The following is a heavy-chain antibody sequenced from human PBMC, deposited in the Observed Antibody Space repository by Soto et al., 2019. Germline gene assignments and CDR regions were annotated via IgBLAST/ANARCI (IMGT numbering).Heavy chain of an antibody. V-gene: IGHV4-4*07. D-gene: IGHD3-10*01. J-gene: IGHJ6*02. CDR2: IYTSGST. Sequence: QVQLQESGPGLVKPSETLSLTCTVSGGSISSYYWSWIRQPAGKGLEWIGRIYTSGSTNYNPSLKGRVTMSVDTSKNQFSLKLSSVTAADTAVYYCARSGSGSYLHAGYYYYGMDVWGQGTTVTVSS. CDR3: ARSGSGSYLHAGYYYYGMDV. CDR1: GGSISSYY.